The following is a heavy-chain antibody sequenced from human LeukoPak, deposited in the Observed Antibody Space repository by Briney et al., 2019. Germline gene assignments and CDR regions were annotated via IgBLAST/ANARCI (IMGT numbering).Heavy chain of an antibody. Sequence: GGSLRLSCAASGFTFSSYGMHWVRQAPGKGLEWVAFIRYDGSNKYYADSVKGRFTISRDNSKNTLYLQMNSLRAEDTAVYYCAKNPGYGDSKRGLDYWDQGTLVTVSS. D-gene: IGHD4-17*01. J-gene: IGHJ4*02. CDR1: GFTFSSYG. CDR3: AKNPGYGDSKRGLDY. CDR2: IRYDGSNK. V-gene: IGHV3-30*02.